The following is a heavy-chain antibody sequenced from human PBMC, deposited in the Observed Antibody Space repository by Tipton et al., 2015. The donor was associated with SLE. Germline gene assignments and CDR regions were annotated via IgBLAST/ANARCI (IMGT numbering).Heavy chain of an antibody. V-gene: IGHV3-30*18. CDR1: GFTFSDYG. Sequence: SLRLSCAASGFTFSDYGMHWVRQAPGKGLEWVAVIWYDGSNKYYADSVKGRFTISRGNSKNTLYLQMNSLRAEDTAVYYCAKDGEGGFDLWGRGTLVTVSS. J-gene: IGHJ2*01. CDR3: AKDGEGGFDL. D-gene: IGHD7-27*01. CDR2: IWYDGSNK.